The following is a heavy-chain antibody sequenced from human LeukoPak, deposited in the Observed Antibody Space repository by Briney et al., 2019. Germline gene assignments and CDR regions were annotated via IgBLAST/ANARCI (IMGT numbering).Heavy chain of an antibody. V-gene: IGHV1-69*05. CDR3: ARNYYDSSGYFDY. D-gene: IGHD3-22*01. J-gene: IGHJ4*02. Sequence: ASVKVSCKASGGTFSSYAISWVRQAPGQGLEWMGRIIPIFGTAIYAQKFQGRVTITTDESTSTAYMELSSLRSEDTAVYYCARNYYDSSGYFDYWGQGTLVTVPS. CDR1: GGTFSSYA. CDR2: IIPIFGTA.